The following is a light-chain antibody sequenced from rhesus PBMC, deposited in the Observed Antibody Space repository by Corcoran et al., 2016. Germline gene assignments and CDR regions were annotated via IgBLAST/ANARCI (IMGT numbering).Light chain of an antibody. CDR1: QSLPHSNGYTY. Sequence: DTVMTQTPLSLPVTSGEPASISCRSSQSLPHSNGYTYLFWYLQTPGQSPQLLVFLGSNRASGVPDRVSGSGSGNDFTLKISRVGAEDVGVYYGLQGIQLPPSFGQGTKVEIK. V-gene: IGKV2-78*01. CDR2: LGS. J-gene: IGKJ2*01. CDR3: LQGIQLPPS.